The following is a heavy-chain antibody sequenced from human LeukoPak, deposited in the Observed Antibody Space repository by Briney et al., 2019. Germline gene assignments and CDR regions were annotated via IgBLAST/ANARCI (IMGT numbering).Heavy chain of an antibody. Sequence: SQTLSLTCTVSGGSISSYYWSWIRQPPGKGLEWLGYIYYSGDTNYNPSLKSRVTISVDTSKNQFSLKLTSVTAADTAVYYCAAAFTAGGKFDYWGQGTLVTASS. CDR3: AAAFTAGGKFDY. V-gene: IGHV4-59*01. D-gene: IGHD3-16*01. CDR2: IYYSGDT. J-gene: IGHJ4*02. CDR1: GGSISSYY.